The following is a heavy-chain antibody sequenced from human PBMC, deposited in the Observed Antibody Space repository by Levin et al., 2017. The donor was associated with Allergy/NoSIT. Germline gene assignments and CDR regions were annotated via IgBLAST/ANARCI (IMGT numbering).Heavy chain of an antibody. CDR3: ARASPTVTTDGFDY. J-gene: IGHJ4*02. V-gene: IGHV4-34*01. Sequence: SQTLSLTCAVYGGSFSGYYWSWIRQPPGKGLEWIGEINHSGSTNYNPSLKSRVTISVDTSKNQFSLKLSSVTAADTAVYYCARASPTVTTDGFDYWGQGTLVTVSS. D-gene: IGHD4-17*01. CDR1: GGSFSGYY. CDR2: INHSGST.